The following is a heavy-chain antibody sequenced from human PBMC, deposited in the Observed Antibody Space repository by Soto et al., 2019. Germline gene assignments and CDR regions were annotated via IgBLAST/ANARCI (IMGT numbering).Heavy chain of an antibody. D-gene: IGHD3-10*01. J-gene: IGHJ3*02. CDR3: ASNFGELLADAFDI. Sequence: SETLSLTCTVSGGSISSGGYYWSWIRQHPGKGLEWIGYIYYSGSTYYNPSLKSRVTISVDKSKNQFSLKLSSVTAADTVVYYCASNFGELLADAFDIWGQGTMVTVSS. CDR2: IYYSGST. V-gene: IGHV4-31*03. CDR1: GGSISSGGYY.